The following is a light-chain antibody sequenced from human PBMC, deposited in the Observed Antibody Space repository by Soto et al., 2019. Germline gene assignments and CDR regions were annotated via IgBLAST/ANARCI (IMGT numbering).Light chain of an antibody. CDR3: QQYKNWPPVT. CDR1: QSVNSN. CDR2: GAS. Sequence: ETVMTQSPATLSVSLGERATLSCRASQSVNSNLAWYQQKPGQAPNLLIYGASIRATGVPARFSGSGSGTDFTLTISSQQPEDFAVYFCQQYKNWPPVTFGGGTKVEIK. J-gene: IGKJ4*01. V-gene: IGKV3-15*01.